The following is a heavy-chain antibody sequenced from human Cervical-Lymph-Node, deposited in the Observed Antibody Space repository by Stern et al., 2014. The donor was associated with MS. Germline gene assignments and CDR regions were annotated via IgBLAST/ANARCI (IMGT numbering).Heavy chain of an antibody. CDR3: ARSPGIAGAGGDPAFQH. CDR2: ILPIFGTA. Sequence: QVQLVQSGAEVKTPGSSVKVSCKASGGTFRSYAISSVRQAPGQGLEWLGGILPIFGTANYAQKFQGRITIAADESTSTAYMELSSLRSEDTAVYYCARSPGIAGAGGDPAFQHWGQGTLVTGSS. CDR1: GGTFRSYA. V-gene: IGHV1-69*01. J-gene: IGHJ1*01. D-gene: IGHD6-19*01.